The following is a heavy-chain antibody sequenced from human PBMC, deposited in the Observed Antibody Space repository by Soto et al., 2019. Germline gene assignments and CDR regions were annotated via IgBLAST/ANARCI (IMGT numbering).Heavy chain of an antibody. D-gene: IGHD2-8*01. CDR3: ASDCTNGVCYYHYGMDV. CDR2: IIPVFGTA. Sequence: ASVKVSCKASGGTFSSYAISWVRQAPGQGLEWMGGIIPVFGTANYAQKFQGRVTITADESTSTAYMELSSLRSEDTAVYYCASDCTNGVCYYHYGMDVWGQGTTVTVSS. J-gene: IGHJ6*02. V-gene: IGHV1-69*13. CDR1: GGTFSSYA.